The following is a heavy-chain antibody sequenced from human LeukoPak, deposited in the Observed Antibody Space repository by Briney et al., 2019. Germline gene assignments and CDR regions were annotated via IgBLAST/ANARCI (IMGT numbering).Heavy chain of an antibody. CDR2: ISYDGSNK. V-gene: IGHV3-30*03. D-gene: IGHD2-2*01. CDR3: ARGGDEVVVPAARSSLDD. CDR1: GFTFSSYG. Sequence: PGRSLRLSCAASGFTFSSYGMHWVRQAPGKGLEWVAVISYDGSNKYYADSVKGRFTISRDNSKNTLYLQMNSLRAEDTAVYYCARGGDEVVVPAARSSLDDWGQGTLVTVSS. J-gene: IGHJ4*02.